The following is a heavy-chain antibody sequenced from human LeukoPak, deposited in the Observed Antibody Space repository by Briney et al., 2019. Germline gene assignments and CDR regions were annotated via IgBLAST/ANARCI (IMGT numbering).Heavy chain of an antibody. CDR2: INHSGST. CDR3: ARGPYDFWSGELDY. CDR1: GGSFSGYY. V-gene: IGHV4-34*01. D-gene: IGHD3-3*01. J-gene: IGHJ4*02. Sequence: SETLSLTCAVYGGSFSGYYWSWIPQPPGKGLEWIGEINHSGSTNYNPSLKSRVTISVDTSKNQFSLKLSSVTAADTAVYYCARGPYDFWSGELDYWGQGTLVTVSS.